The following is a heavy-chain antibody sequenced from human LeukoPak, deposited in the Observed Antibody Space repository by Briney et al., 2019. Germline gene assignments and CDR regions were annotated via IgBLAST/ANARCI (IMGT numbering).Heavy chain of an antibody. Sequence: SSETLSLTCIVSGGSFSYLSWIRQPPGKGLEWIGIIYDHGGTEYNPSLKSRVSISVDTSKNQVSLRLNSVTPADTAVYYCARGLAGRASGAVYFDLWGRGALVTVSS. CDR1: GGSFSY. CDR2: IYDHGGT. J-gene: IGHJ2*01. D-gene: IGHD3-16*01. V-gene: IGHV4-59*01. CDR3: ARGLAGRASGAVYFDL.